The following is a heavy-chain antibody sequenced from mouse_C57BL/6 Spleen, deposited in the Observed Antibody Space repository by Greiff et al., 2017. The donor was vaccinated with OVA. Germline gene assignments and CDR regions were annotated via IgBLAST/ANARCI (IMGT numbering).Heavy chain of an antibody. J-gene: IGHJ2*01. V-gene: IGHV5-9-1*02. Sequence: EVKLVESGEGLVKPGGSLKLSCAASGFTFSSYAMSWVRQTPEKRLEWVAYISSGGDYIYYADTVKGRFTISRDNARNTLYLQMSSLKSEDTAMYYCTRATAQATFDYWGQGTTLTVSS. CDR3: TRATAQATFDY. D-gene: IGHD3-2*02. CDR2: ISSGGDYI. CDR1: GFTFSSYA.